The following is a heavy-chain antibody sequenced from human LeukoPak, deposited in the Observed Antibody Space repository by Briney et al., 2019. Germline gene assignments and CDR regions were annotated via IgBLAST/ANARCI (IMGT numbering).Heavy chain of an antibody. V-gene: IGHV3-21*01. CDR1: GFTFSSYE. J-gene: IGHJ4*02. CDR3: ASREKYYFDY. CDR2: ISSSSSYI. Sequence: GGSLRLSCAASGFTFSSYEMNWVRQAPGKGLEWVSSISSSSSYIYYADSVKGRFTISRDNAKNSLYLQMNSLRAEDTAVYYCASREKYYFDYWGQGTLVTVSS.